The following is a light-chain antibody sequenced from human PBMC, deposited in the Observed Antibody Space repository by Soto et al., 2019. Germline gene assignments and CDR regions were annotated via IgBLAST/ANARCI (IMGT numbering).Light chain of an antibody. CDR1: SSNIGAGYD. CDR2: GNT. CDR3: QSYDSSLSGWL. V-gene: IGLV1-40*01. Sequence: QSVLTQPPSVSGAPGQRVTISCTGSSSNIGAGYDVHWYQQLPGTAPKLLVHGNTDRPSGVPDRFSGSKSGTSASLAITGLQAEDAADYYCQSYDSSLSGWLFGGGTKVTVL. J-gene: IGLJ2*01.